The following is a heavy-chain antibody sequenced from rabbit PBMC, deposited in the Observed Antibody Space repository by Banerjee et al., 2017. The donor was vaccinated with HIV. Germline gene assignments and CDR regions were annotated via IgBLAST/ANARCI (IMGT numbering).Heavy chain of an antibody. D-gene: IGHD7-1*01. CDR3: LRRWHSTDL. V-gene: IGHV1S47*01. J-gene: IGHJ4*01. CDR1: GFDFSSYG. CDR2: ITYGGSA. Sequence: QEQLEETGGGLVQPGGSLTLSCKASGFDFSSYGVSWVRQAPGKGLEWIGYITYGGSAYYASWVKGRFTISRDNAQNTVSLQLNSLTAADTATYFCLRRWHSTDLWGPGTLVTVS.